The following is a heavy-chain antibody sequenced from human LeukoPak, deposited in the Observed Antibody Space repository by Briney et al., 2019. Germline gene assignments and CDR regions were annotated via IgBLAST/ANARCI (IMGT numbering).Heavy chain of an antibody. D-gene: IGHD3-16*02. CDR3: ARHPHNVCVWGSYRYALFDY. V-gene: IGHV5-51*01. CDR2: IYPGDSDT. Sequence: GESLKISCKGSGYSFTSYWIGWVRQMPGKGLEWMGIIYPGDSDTRYSPSFQGQVTISADKSISTAYLQWSSLKASDTAMYYCARHPHNVCVWGSYRYALFDYWGQGPLVTVSS. CDR1: GYSFTSYW. J-gene: IGHJ4*02.